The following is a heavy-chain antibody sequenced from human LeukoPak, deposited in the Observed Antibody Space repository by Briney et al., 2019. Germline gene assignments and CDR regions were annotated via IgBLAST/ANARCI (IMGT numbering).Heavy chain of an antibody. CDR3: AKGGSSWSNFDY. D-gene: IGHD6-13*01. J-gene: IGHJ4*02. Sequence: GGSLRLSCAASGFTFSSYGMSWVRQAPGKGLEWVSAISGSGGSTYYAGSVKGRFTISRDNSKNTLYLQMNSLRAEDTAVYYCAKGGSSWSNFDYWGQGTLVTVSS. V-gene: IGHV3-23*01. CDR2: ISGSGGST. CDR1: GFTFSSYG.